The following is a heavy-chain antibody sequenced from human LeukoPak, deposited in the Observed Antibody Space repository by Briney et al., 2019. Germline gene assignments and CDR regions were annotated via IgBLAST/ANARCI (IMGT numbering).Heavy chain of an antibody. CDR2: IRQDGGAK. Sequence: GGALRLSGTASGFIFNDFWMSWVRQAPGEGLEWVANIRQDGGAKNYVDSVKGRFTISRDNAKKSLYLQMNSLRAEDTAVYYCAPPPIAATGNWGQGTLVTV. V-gene: IGHV3-7*01. J-gene: IGHJ4*02. CDR1: GFIFNDFW. CDR3: APPPIAATGN. D-gene: IGHD6-13*01.